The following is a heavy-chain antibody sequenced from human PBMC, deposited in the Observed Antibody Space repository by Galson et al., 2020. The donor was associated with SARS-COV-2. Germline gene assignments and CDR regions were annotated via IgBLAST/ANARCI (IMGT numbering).Heavy chain of an antibody. V-gene: IGHV1-3*01. CDR3: ARDKPLRYFDGPYSYYYYGMDV. J-gene: IGHJ6*02. D-gene: IGHD3-9*01. CDR1: GYTFTSYA. CDR2: INAGNGNT. Sequence: ASVKVSCKASGYTFTSYAMHWVRQAPGQRLEWMGWINAGNGNTKYSQKFQGRVTITRDTSASTAYMELSSLRSEDTAVYYCARDKPLRYFDGPYSYYYYGMDVWGQGTTVTVSS.